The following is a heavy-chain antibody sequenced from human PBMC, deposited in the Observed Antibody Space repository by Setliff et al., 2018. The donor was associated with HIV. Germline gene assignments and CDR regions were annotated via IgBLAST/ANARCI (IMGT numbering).Heavy chain of an antibody. CDR1: GFTFSSSG. CDR3: AKDVCSGAYCYAYYYYGMDV. D-gene: IGHD2-15*01. V-gene: IGHV3-30*02. Sequence: AGGSLRLSCAASGFTFSSSGMYWVRQAPGKGLEWVAFIRYDGNNKYYADSVKGQFTISRDNSKNTLYLQMNSLRVEDTAVYYCAKDVCSGAYCYAYYYYGMDVWGQGTMVTVSS. CDR2: IRYDGNNK. J-gene: IGHJ6*02.